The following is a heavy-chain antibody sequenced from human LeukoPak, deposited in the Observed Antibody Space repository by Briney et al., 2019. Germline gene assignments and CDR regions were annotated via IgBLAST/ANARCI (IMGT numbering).Heavy chain of an antibody. D-gene: IGHD3-10*01. CDR1: GFTFSSYS. V-gene: IGHV3-21*01. CDR2: ISSSSSYI. Sequence: GGSLRLSCAASGFTFSSYSMNWVRQAPGKGLEWVSSISSSSSYIYYADSVKGRSTISRDNAKNSLYLQMNSLRAEDTAVYYCARDRALRDDWFDPWGQGTLVTVSS. CDR3: ARDRALRDDWFDP. J-gene: IGHJ5*02.